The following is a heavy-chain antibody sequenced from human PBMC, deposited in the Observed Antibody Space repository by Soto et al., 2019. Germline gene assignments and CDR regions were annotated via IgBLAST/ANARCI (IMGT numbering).Heavy chain of an antibody. D-gene: IGHD3-22*01. Sequence: GASVKVSCKASGVTFSSYAISWVRQAPGQGLEWMGGIIPIFGTANYAQKFQGRVTITADESTSTAYMELSSLRSEDTAVYYCARAYYYDSSGYLWFDPWGQGTLVTVSS. CDR1: GVTFSSYA. CDR3: ARAYYYDSSGYLWFDP. CDR2: IIPIFGTA. J-gene: IGHJ5*02. V-gene: IGHV1-69*13.